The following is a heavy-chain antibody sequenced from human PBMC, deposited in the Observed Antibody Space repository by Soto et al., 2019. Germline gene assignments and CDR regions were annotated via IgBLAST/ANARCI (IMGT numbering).Heavy chain of an antibody. CDR1: GYTFTDYY. V-gene: IGHV1-2*02. Sequence: HEHLVQSGAEVRRPGASLKVSCRASGYTFTDYYIHWVRQAPGQGLEWMGWINPDTGATNYAQNFQGKVTLTSDTSINTASLDLTSLTSDDTAVYYCARGDSGTGCWPFPYFDYGGQGTQVIVSS. CDR2: INPDTGAT. D-gene: IGHD2-2*03. CDR3: ARGDSGTGCWPFPYFDY. J-gene: IGHJ4*01.